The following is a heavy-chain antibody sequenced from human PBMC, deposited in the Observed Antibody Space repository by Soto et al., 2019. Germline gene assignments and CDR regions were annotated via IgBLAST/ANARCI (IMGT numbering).Heavy chain of an antibody. Sequence: QVQLQQWGAGLLKPSETLSLTCAVYGGSLSGNYWSWIRQTPGKGLEWIGEINHSGGTDYNPSLKNRVTISGDTSKSQLSLKLSSVSAADTGVYYCSGRNGYYFGVEHRGQGTLVTVSS. D-gene: IGHD3-22*01. CDR3: SGRNGYYFGVEH. V-gene: IGHV4-34*01. J-gene: IGHJ1*01. CDR2: INHSGGT. CDR1: GGSLSGNY.